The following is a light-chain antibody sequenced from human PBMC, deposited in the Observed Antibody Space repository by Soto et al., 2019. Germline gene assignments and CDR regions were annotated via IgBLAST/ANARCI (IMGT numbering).Light chain of an antibody. J-gene: IGLJ2*01. CDR3: QSYDSSTVV. CDR1: SGSIASNY. Sequence: NFMLTQPHSVSESPGKTVTISCTRSSGSIASNYVQWYQQRPGSAPTTVIYEDNQRPSGVPDRFSGSTDGSSNSASLTISGLQTEDEADYYCQSYDSSTVVFGGGTQLPV. V-gene: IGLV6-57*04. CDR2: EDN.